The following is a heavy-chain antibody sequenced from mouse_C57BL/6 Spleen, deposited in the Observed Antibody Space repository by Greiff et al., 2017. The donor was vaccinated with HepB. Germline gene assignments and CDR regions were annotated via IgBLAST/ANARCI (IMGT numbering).Heavy chain of an antibody. J-gene: IGHJ3*01. V-gene: IGHV1-15*01. CDR2: IDTETGGT. D-gene: IGHD4-1*01. Sequence: QVQLQQSGAELVRPGASVTLSCKASGYTFTDYEMHWVKQTPVHGLEWIGAIDTETGGTAYNQKFKGKAIMTADKSSSTAYMELRSLTSEDTDVYYCSNWDGIAYWGQGTLGTVAA. CDR1: GYTFTDYE. CDR3: SNWDGIAY.